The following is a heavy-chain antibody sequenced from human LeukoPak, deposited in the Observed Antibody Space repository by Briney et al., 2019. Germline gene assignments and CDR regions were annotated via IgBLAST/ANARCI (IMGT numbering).Heavy chain of an antibody. D-gene: IGHD5-12*01. Sequence: WASVKVSCKASGYTFTDYGISWVRQAPGQGLEWMGWISAYNGDTYYTQKLQGRVTMTTDTSTSTAYMELRSLRSDDTALYYRARDFYLYTGYGRSFDYWGQGTLVTVSS. CDR3: ARDFYLYTGYGRSFDY. V-gene: IGHV1-18*01. CDR2: ISAYNGDT. CDR1: GYTFTDYG. J-gene: IGHJ4*02.